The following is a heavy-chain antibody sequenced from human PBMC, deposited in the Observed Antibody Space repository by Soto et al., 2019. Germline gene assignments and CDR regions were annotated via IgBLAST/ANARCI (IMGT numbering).Heavy chain of an antibody. Sequence: QVQLVQSGAEVKRPGASVKVSCKASGYTFTTYGFNWVRQAPGQGLEWMGWISPYNGDTNYAQNFQGRVTLTADTSMSTAYMELRSLTSDDTAVYYCARTPRAQMIVLEAATRFDYWGQGTLVTVSS. J-gene: IGHJ4*02. CDR2: ISPYNGDT. CDR1: GYTFTTYG. V-gene: IGHV1-18*04. CDR3: ARTPRAQMIVLEAATRFDY. D-gene: IGHD2-15*01.